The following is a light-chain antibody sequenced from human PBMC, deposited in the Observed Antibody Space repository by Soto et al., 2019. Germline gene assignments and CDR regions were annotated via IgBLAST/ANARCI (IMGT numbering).Light chain of an antibody. CDR3: QQYHIWPSWT. Sequence: EIVLTQSPATLSVSLGDSATLSCRASQSVSLSLAWFQMRPGQPPRLLIYGASTRAPDIPARFSGSGSGTDFTLTISSLQSEAFAVYFCQQYHIWPSWTFGQGTKVEHK. CDR2: GAS. J-gene: IGKJ1*01. CDR1: QSVSLS. V-gene: IGKV3-15*01.